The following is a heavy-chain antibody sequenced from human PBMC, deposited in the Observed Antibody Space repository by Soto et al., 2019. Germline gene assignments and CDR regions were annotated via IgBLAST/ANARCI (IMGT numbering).Heavy chain of an antibody. Sequence: QVQLQESGPGLVKPSETLSLTCTVSGGSISSYYWSWIRQPPGKGLEGIGYIYYSGSTNYNPSLKSRVTISVDTSKTQFALKLSSVTAADTAVCYCARLRGDDYGGNHDAFAIWGQGTMVTVSS. CDR1: GGSISSYY. CDR2: IYYSGST. V-gene: IGHV4-59*08. CDR3: ARLRGDDYGGNHDAFAI. J-gene: IGHJ3*02. D-gene: IGHD4-17*01.